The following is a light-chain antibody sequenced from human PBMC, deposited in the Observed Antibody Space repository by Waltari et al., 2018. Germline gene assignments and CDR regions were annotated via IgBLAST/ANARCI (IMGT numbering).Light chain of an antibody. V-gene: IGKV3-20*01. CDR1: QSLSGSY. Sequence: EIVLTQSRGTLSLSQGERATLSCRASQSLSGSYVAWYQQKPGQAPRLLIYGASTRATGIPGRFSVSGSGTDFTLSISRLEPEDFAVYYCQQYGSSPWTFGQGTKVEIK. CDR2: GAS. CDR3: QQYGSSPWT. J-gene: IGKJ1*01.